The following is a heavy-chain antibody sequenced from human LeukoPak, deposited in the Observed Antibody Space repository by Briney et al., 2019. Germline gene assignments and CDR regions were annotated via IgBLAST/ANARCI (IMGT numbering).Heavy chain of an antibody. CDR2: INSDGSST. Sequence: GGSLRLSCAASGFTFSSYWMHWVRQAPGKALVWVSRINSDGSSTSYADSVKGRFTISRDNAKNTLYLQMNSLRAEDTAVYYCASAIGPGSPFDYWGQGTLVTVSS. CDR3: ASAIGPGSPFDY. CDR1: GFTFSSYW. D-gene: IGHD3-10*01. V-gene: IGHV3-74*01. J-gene: IGHJ4*02.